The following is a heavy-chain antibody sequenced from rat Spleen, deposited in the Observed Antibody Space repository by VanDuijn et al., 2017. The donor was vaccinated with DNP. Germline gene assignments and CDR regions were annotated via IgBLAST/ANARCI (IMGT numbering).Heavy chain of an antibody. D-gene: IGHD1-12*02. Sequence: EVQLVESGGGLVQPGRSLKLSCAASGFIFSDYAMAWVRQVPKQGLEWVASISSGGCGTYYPDSVKGRFTISRDNAKSTLYLQMDSLRSEDTASYYCARHDLTMMGPFAYWGQGTLVTVSS. CDR2: ISSGGCGT. CDR3: ARHDLTMMGPFAY. CDR1: GFIFSDYA. V-gene: IGHV5-17*01. J-gene: IGHJ3*01.